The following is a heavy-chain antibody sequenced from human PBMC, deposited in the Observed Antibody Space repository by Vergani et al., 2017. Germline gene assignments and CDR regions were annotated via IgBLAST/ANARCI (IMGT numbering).Heavy chain of an antibody. CDR1: GFTFSSYG. CDR3: ARDTGRDGYTDAFDI. V-gene: IGHV3-33*08. D-gene: IGHD5-24*01. CDR2: IWYDGSNK. Sequence: QVQLVESGGGVVQPGRSLRLSCAASGFTFSSYGMHWVRQAPGKGLEWVAVIWYDGSNKYYADSVKGRFTISRDNSKNTLYLQMNSLRAEDTAVYYWARDTGRDGYTDAFDIWGQGTMVTVSS. J-gene: IGHJ3*02.